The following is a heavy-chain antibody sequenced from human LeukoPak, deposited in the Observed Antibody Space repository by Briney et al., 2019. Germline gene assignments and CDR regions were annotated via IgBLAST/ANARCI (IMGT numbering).Heavy chain of an antibody. J-gene: IGHJ4*02. CDR2: INHSGST. V-gene: IGHV4-34*01. CDR3: ARGQRTVIHFDY. CDR1: GGSFSGYY. D-gene: IGHD4-17*01. Sequence: SETLSLTCAVYGGSFSGYYWSWIRQPPGEGLEWIGEINHSGSTNYNPSLKSRVTISVDTSKNQFSLKLSSVTAADTAVYYCARGQRTVIHFDYWGQGTLVTVSS.